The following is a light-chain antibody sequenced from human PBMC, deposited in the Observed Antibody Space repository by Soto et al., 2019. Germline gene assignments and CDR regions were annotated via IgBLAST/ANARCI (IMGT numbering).Light chain of an antibody. V-gene: IGLV2-14*01. CDR2: DVS. J-gene: IGLJ1*01. CDR3: ASYTTSSTEV. Sequence: QSVLTQPASVSGSPGQSIAISCTGTSSDVGGYSYVSWYQQQPGKAPKLVISDVSNRPSGVSDRFSGSKSGNTASLTISGLQAEDEAAYYCASYTTSSTEVFGTGTKLTVL. CDR1: SSDVGGYSY.